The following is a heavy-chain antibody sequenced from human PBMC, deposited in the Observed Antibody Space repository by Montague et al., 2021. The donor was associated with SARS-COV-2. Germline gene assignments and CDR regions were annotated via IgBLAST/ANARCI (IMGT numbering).Heavy chain of an antibody. V-gene: IGHV4-59*11. CDR1: DVPTSAHF. CDR3: AREQQLAPRGFGVDA. D-gene: IGHD6-13*01. J-gene: IGHJ6*02. CDR2: ISYSGST. Sequence: SETLSLTCTVSDVPTSAHFWSWIRQSPGKGLEWIGYISYSGSTKYSPSLTSRVTISLGSSRKHLSLELRSVTAADTAVYYCAREQQLAPRGFGVDAWGQRTTVIVTS.